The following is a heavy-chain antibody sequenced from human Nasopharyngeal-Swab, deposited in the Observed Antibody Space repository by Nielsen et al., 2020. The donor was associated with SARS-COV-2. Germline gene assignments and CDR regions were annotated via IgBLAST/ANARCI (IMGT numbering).Heavy chain of an antibody. CDR3: AGGEPAAAGIY. D-gene: IGHD6-13*01. V-gene: IGHV3-30*03. CDR1: GFTFSSYG. CDR2: ISYDGSNK. Sequence: GGSLRLSCAASGFTFSSYGMHWVRQAPDKGLEWVAVISYDGSNKYYADSVKGRLTISRDNSKNTLYLQMNSLRAEDTAVYYCAGGEPAAAGIYWGQGTLVTVSS. J-gene: IGHJ4*02.